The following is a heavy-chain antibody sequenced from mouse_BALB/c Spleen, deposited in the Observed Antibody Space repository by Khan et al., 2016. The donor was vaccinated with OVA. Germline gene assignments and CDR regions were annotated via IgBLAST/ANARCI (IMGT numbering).Heavy chain of an antibody. CDR2: VDPASDNT. CDR1: GFNIKDTY. CDR3: ARSTSLWPMDY. D-gene: IGHD1-1*01. J-gene: IGHJ4*01. V-gene: IGHV14-3*02. Sequence: VQLKESGAELVKPGASVKLSCTASGFNIKDTYMHWVKQRPEQGLEWIGRVDPASDNTKYDPQFQAKATITADPSSNIAYLQLSSLTSEDTGVSYCARSTSLWPMDYWGQGTSVTVSS.